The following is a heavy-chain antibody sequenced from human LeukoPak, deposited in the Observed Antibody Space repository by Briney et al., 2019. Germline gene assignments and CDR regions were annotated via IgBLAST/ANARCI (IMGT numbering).Heavy chain of an antibody. J-gene: IGHJ3*02. Sequence: PGGSLRLSCAASGFTFSSYGMHWVRQAPGKGLEWVAFIRYDGSNKYYADSVKGRFTISRDNSKNTLYLQMNSLRAEDTAVYYCARRVATSDVISKGRKTMGAFDIWGQGTMVTVSS. V-gene: IGHV3-30*02. CDR2: IRYDGSNK. CDR3: ARRVATSDVISKGRKTMGAFDI. D-gene: IGHD4/OR15-4a*01. CDR1: GFTFSSYG.